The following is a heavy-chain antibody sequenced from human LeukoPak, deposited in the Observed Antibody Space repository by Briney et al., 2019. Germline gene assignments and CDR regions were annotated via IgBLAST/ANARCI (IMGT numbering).Heavy chain of an antibody. V-gene: IGHV4-59*08. D-gene: IGHD1-26*01. CDR2: IYYSGST. J-gene: IGHJ4*02. CDR1: GGSISSYY. CDR3: ARQWELFSPYYFDY. Sequence: KPSETLSLTCTVSGGSISSYYWSWIRQPPGKGLEWIGYIYYSGSTNYNPSLKSRVTISVDTSKNQFSLKLSSVTAADTAVYYCARQWELFSPYYFDYWGQGTLVTVSS.